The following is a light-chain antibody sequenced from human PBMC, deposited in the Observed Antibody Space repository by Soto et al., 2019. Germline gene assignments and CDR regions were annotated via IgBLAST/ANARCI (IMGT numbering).Light chain of an antibody. Sequence: QSALTQPASVSGSPGQSITISCTGTNSDVGGYDYVSWYQHHPGKVPKLMIYEVSNRPSGVSNRFSGSKSGNTASLTISGLQAEDEAEYYCSSYTNINTRACVFGTGTKLTVL. CDR3: SSYTNINTRACV. J-gene: IGLJ1*01. CDR2: EVS. CDR1: NSDVGGYDY. V-gene: IGLV2-14*01.